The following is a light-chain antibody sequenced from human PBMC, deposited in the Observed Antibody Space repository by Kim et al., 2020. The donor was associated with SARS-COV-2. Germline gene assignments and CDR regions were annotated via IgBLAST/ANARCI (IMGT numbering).Light chain of an antibody. CDR2: ENN. CDR1: SGSIASTN. Sequence: GRTVTISCTRSSGSIASTNVQWYQQRPGTSPTAVIFENNQRPSGVPDRFSGSIDGSSNSASLTISGLKTEDEADYYCQSFDSNIQVFGGGTQLTVL. J-gene: IGLJ3*02. CDR3: QSFDSNIQV. V-gene: IGLV6-57*01.